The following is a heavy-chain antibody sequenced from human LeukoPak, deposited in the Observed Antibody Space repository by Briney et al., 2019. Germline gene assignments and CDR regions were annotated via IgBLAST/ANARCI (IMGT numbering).Heavy chain of an antibody. Sequence: GGSLRLSCVASGFTFNTFAMIWVRQPPGKGLEWVSSISSSSSYIYYADSVKGRFTISRDNAKNSLYLQMNSLRAEDTAVYYCAGGRGYYDSSGYYCDYWGQGTLVTVSS. CDR2: ISSSSSYI. CDR3: AGGRGYYDSSGYYCDY. D-gene: IGHD3-22*01. J-gene: IGHJ4*02. CDR1: GFTFNTFA. V-gene: IGHV3-21*01.